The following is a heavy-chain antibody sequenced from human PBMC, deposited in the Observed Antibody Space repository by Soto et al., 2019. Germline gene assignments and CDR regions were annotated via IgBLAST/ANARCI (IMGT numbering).Heavy chain of an antibody. V-gene: IGHV4-31*03. Sequence: QVQLQESGPGLVKPSQTLSLTCTVSGGSISSGGYYWSWIRQHPGKGLEWIGYIYSGGSTYYNPSLRGRLTVSVDTSMNQFSLKLSSVTAADTAIYYCASSTDGYYFDYWGQGTLVTVSS. D-gene: IGHD2-21*02. J-gene: IGHJ4*02. CDR2: IYSGGST. CDR3: ASSTDGYYFDY. CDR1: GGSISSGGYY.